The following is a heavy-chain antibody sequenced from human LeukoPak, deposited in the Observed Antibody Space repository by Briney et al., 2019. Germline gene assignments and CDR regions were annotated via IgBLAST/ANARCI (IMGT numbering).Heavy chain of an antibody. V-gene: IGHV4-39*07. CDR3: ARKQTGTLYDV. Sequence: SETLSLTCIVPGGSISISSDYWAWIRQSPGNGLEWIGTFASGGSDYHNPSPTSRVSTSRDTYDNQFSLRPYSVTAADTAVYYCARKQTGTLYDVWGQGTQVTVSS. CDR1: GGSISISSDY. J-gene: IGHJ4*02. D-gene: IGHD1-7*01. CDR2: FASGGSD.